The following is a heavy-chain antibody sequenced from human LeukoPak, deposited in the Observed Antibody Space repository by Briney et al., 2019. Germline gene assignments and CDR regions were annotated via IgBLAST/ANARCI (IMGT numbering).Heavy chain of an antibody. CDR1: GYSFTGYY. J-gene: IGHJ4*02. CDR3: ASGDSSGYYYY. D-gene: IGHD3-22*01. V-gene: IGHV1-2*06. Sequence: GASVKVSCKASGYSFTGYYMHWVRKAPGQGLEWMERINPNSGGTNYAQKFQGRVTMTRETSISTAYMELSRVRSDDTAVYYCASGDSSGYYYYWGQGTLVTVSS. CDR2: INPNSGGT.